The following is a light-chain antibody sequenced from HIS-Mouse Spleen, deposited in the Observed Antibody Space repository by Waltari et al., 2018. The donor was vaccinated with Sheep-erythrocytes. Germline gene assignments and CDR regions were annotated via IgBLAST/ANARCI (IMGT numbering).Light chain of an antibody. Sequence: QSALTQPASVSGSPEQSITISCTVTSSDVGSYNLVSWYQQHPGKAPKLMIYEGRKRPLRVPNRVSDSKSGTTASLTISGLQDEDEADYYCCSYAGSSTPWVFGGGTKLTVL. J-gene: IGLJ3*02. V-gene: IGLV2-23*01. CDR2: EGR. CDR3: CSYAGSSTPWV. CDR1: SSDVGSYNL.